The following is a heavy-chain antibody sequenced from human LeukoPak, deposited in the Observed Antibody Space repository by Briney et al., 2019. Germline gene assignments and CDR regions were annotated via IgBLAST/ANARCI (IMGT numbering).Heavy chain of an antibody. CDR3: ARRMYYYGSGTSYYFDY. D-gene: IGHD3-10*01. CDR2: IIPNLGVR. CDR1: GGNFSSNA. Sequence: SVKVSCKASGGNFSSNAISWVRQAPGQGLEWMGRIIPNLGVRNYAQKFQDRVTIIGDKSTSTVYMELSSLRSEDTAVYYCARRMYYYGSGTSYYFDYWGQGTLVTVPS. V-gene: IGHV1-69*04. J-gene: IGHJ4*02.